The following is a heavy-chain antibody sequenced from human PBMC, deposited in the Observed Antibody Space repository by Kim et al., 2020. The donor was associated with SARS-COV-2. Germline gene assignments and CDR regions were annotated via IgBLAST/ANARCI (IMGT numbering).Heavy chain of an antibody. CDR3: ADRHG. CDR2: INHDGSAI. V-gene: IGHV3-7*01. J-gene: IGHJ6*02. Sequence: GGSLRLSCAASGFTFSHYRMSWVRQAPGKGLEWVADINHDGSAIYYVDSVKGRFTISRDNAKRSVYLQMNSLRAEDTAVYHCADRHGWGQGTMVTVSS. CDR1: GFTFSHYR.